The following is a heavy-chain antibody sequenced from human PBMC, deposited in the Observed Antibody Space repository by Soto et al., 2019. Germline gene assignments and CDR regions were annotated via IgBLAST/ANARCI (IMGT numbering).Heavy chain of an antibody. CDR3: ARDPLGYSSSHFFDQ. Sequence: QVQLQESGPGLVKPSETLSVTCSVSGVSVSSGSHYWRWIRQSPGKGLEWIGFIYYSGSTNYNPCLKSRVTISVDTSKNQFSLKVTSVTAADTAVYFCARDPLGYSSSHFFDQWGQGTLVTVSS. CDR2: IYYSGST. V-gene: IGHV4-61*01. CDR1: GVSVSSGSHY. J-gene: IGHJ4*02. D-gene: IGHD6-19*01.